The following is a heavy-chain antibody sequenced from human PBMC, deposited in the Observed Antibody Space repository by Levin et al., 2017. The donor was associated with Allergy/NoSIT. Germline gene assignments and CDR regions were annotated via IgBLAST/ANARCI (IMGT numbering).Heavy chain of an antibody. CDR3: ARDDSGSYRAFDY. CDR1: GYTFTGYY. D-gene: IGHD1-26*01. CDR2: INPNSGGT. V-gene: IGHV1-2*02. Sequence: ASVKVSCKASGYTFTGYYMHWVRQAPGQGLEWMGWINPNSGGTNYAQKFQGRVTMTRDTSISTAYMELSRLRSDDTAVYYCARDDSGSYRAFDYWGQGTLVTVSS. J-gene: IGHJ4*02.